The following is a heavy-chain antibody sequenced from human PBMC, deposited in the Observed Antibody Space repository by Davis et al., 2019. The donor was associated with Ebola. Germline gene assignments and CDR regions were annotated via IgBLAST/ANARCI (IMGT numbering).Heavy chain of an antibody. J-gene: IGHJ3*02. CDR2: ISGGGDNT. D-gene: IGHD6-19*01. CDR1: GFTFSNYA. Sequence: PGGSLRLSCAASGFTFSNYAMAWVRQAPGKGLEWVSSISGGGDNTYHADSVKGRFTVSRDNSKNTLFLQMDSLRADDTAVYYCATEVAGGAFDIWGRGTMVTVSS. V-gene: IGHV3-23*01. CDR3: ATEVAGGAFDI.